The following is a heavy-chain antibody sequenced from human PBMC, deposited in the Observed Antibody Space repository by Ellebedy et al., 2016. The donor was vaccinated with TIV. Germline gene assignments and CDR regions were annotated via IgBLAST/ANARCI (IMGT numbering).Heavy chain of an antibody. CDR3: AKRLRYCSGGSCYGMDV. CDR1: GFTFDDYA. CDR2: ISGSGGST. D-gene: IGHD2-15*01. J-gene: IGHJ6*02. V-gene: IGHV3-23*01. Sequence: GGSLRLXXAASGFTFDDYAMHWVRQAPGKGLEWVSAISGSGGSTYYADSVKGRFTISRDNSKNTLYLQMNSLRAEDTAVYYCAKRLRYCSGGSCYGMDVWGQGTTVTVSS.